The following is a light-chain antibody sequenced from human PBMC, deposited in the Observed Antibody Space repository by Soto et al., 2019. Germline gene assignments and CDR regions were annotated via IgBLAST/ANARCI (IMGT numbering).Light chain of an antibody. CDR2: DAS. V-gene: IGKV1-5*01. J-gene: IGKJ1*01. Sequence: DIQMTQSPSTLSASVGCRLTITCRASQSISSWLAWYQQKPGKAPKILIYDASSLESGVPSRFSGSGSGTESTLTISSLKPDDFATYYCQQYNSYWTFGQGTKVDIK. CDR3: QQYNSYWT. CDR1: QSISSW.